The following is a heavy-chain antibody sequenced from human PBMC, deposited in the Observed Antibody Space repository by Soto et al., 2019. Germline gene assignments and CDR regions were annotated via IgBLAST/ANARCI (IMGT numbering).Heavy chain of an antibody. CDR1: GDSVSRNSAS. V-gene: IGHV6-1*01. CDR3: ARGGSGDYVANFDY. Sequence: VQLQQSGPGLVKPSQTLSLTCVISGDSVSRNSASWNWIRQSPSRGLEWLGRTYYRSKWYYDYPVSVKSRISINPDTSKNQFSLQLNSVSPEDTAVYYCARGGSGDYVANFDYWGQGTLVTVST. J-gene: IGHJ4*02. D-gene: IGHD4-17*01. CDR2: TYYRSKWYY.